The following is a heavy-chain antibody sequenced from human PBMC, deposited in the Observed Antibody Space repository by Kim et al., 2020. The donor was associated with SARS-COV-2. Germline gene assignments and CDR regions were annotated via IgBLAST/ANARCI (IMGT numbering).Heavy chain of an antibody. Sequence: GGSLRLSCAASGFTFDDYAMHWVRQAPGKGLEWVSGISWNSGSIGYADSVKGRFTISRDNAKNSLYLQMNSLRAEDTALYYCAKGSCSGGSCSVDYWGQGTLVTVSS. CDR1: GFTFDDYA. D-gene: IGHD2-15*01. CDR2: ISWNSGSI. J-gene: IGHJ4*02. V-gene: IGHV3-9*01. CDR3: AKGSCSGGSCSVDY.